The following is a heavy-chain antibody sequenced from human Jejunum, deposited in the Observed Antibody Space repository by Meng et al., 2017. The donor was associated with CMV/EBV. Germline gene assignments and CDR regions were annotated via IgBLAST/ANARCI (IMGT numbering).Heavy chain of an antibody. CDR3: ARGRSCINGICYDDHNFFGP. Sequence: TTFYWNWIRPPPEKGLEWIWIVYYTGSTNYNPSLESGVAISLDTTKNQLSLKLISLTSADTAVYFCARGRSCINGICYDDHNFFGPWGQGTLVTVSS. J-gene: IGHJ5*02. V-gene: IGHV4-59*01. CDR2: VYYTGST. D-gene: IGHD2-8*01. CDR1: TTFY.